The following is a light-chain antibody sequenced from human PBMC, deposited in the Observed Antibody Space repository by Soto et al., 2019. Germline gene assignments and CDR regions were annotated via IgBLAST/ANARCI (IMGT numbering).Light chain of an antibody. V-gene: IGLV2-14*03. Sequence: QSVLTQPASVSGSPGQSISVSCTGTSSDVGGYNYASWYQQHPGKAPKLMIYDVNNRPSGVSDRLSGSKSGNTASLTISGLQAEDEADYYCSSYPSTSTLVFGTGTKVTVL. CDR2: DVN. CDR3: SSYPSTSTLV. J-gene: IGLJ1*01. CDR1: SSDVGGYNY.